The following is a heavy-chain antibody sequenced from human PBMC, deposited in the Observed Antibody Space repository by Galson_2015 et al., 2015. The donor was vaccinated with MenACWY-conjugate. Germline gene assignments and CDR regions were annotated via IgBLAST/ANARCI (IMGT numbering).Heavy chain of an antibody. CDR1: GYSFTIYS. CDR2: INVGDGNT. D-gene: IGHD7-27*01. V-gene: IGHV1-3*01. CDR3: ARIPTWGSSFGYFDY. Sequence: SVKISCKASGYSFTIYSMHWVRQAPGQGLEWMGWINVGDGNTKYSQKFPDRVTITRDTSATTAYMELSSLRSEDTAVYYCARIPTWGSSFGYFDYWGQGILVAVSS. J-gene: IGHJ4*02.